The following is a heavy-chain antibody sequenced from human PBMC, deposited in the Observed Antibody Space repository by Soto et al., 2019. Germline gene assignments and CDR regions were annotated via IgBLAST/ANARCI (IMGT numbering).Heavy chain of an antibody. CDR3: AGENGSGYEYYYYYSMDG. V-gene: IGHV1-18*01. D-gene: IGHD5-12*01. Sequence: ASVKVYCKASGYTFTLYGISWVRQAPGQGLEWLGWISAYNGNTNYAQKFQGRVTMTTDTSTSTAYMELRSLRSDDTAVYYCAGENGSGYEYYYYYSMDGWGQGTTVTVSS. J-gene: IGHJ6*02. CDR2: ISAYNGNT. CDR1: GYTFTLYG.